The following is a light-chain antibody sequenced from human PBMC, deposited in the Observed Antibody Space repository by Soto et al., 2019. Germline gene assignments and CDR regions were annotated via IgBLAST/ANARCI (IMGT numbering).Light chain of an antibody. CDR1: NSNLGAGYD. V-gene: IGLV1-40*01. CDR3: QAYDDSLTAFV. CDR2: GNR. Sequence: QPVLTQPPSVSGAPGQRVTISCTGNNSNLGAGYDVHWYQQLPGAAPKLVIFGNRNRPSGVPERFSGSKSGTSASLAITGLQAEDKADYYCQAYDDSLTAFVFGGGTKVTVL. J-gene: IGLJ3*02.